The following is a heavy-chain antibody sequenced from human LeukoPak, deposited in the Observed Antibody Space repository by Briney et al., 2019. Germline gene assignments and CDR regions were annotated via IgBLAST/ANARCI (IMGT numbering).Heavy chain of an antibody. V-gene: IGHV3-30*18. CDR2: IWYGGSNK. CDR3: AKEEKFTYYDFWSGYE. CDR1: GFTFSSYG. D-gene: IGHD3-3*01. Sequence: GRSLRLSCAASGFTFSSYGMHWVRQAPGKGLEWVAVIWYGGSNKYYADSVKGRFTISRDNSKNTLYLQMNSLRAEDTAVYYCAKEEKFTYYDFWSGYEGGQGTLVTVSS. J-gene: IGHJ4*02.